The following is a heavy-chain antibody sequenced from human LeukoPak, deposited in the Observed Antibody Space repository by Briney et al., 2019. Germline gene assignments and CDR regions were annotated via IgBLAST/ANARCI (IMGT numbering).Heavy chain of an antibody. J-gene: IGHJ3*02. CDR3: ARGTNDAFDI. CDR1: GGSISSGGYS. V-gene: IGHV4-30-2*01. Sequence: MTSQTLSLTCAVSGGSISSGGYSWSWIRQPPGKGLEWIGYIYHSGSTYYNPSLKSRVTISVDRSKNQFSLKLSSVTAADTAVYYCARGTNDAFDIWGQGTMVTVSS. CDR2: IYHSGST. D-gene: IGHD1/OR15-1a*01.